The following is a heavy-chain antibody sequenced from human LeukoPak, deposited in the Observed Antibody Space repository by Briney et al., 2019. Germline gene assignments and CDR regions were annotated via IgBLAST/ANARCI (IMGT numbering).Heavy chain of an antibody. D-gene: IGHD3-10*01. Sequence: GGSLRLSCAASGFTFSSYAMSWVRQAPGKGLEWVSAISGSGGSTYYADSVKGRFTISRDNSKNTLYLQMNSLRAEDTAVYYCAKGRELLWFGELFTYYFDYWGQGTLVTVSS. J-gene: IGHJ4*02. CDR1: GFTFSSYA. V-gene: IGHV3-23*01. CDR2: ISGSGGST. CDR3: AKGRELLWFGELFTYYFDY.